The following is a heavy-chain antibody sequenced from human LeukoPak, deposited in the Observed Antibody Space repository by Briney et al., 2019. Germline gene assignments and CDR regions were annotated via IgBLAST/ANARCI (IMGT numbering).Heavy chain of an antibody. V-gene: IGHV3-7*01. CDR3: ARRPFGADY. CDR2: IKEDGTEK. Sequence: PGGSLRLSCAASGFTFSSYAMHWVRQAPGKGLQWVANIKEDGTEKYYVDSVKGRFTISRDNAKNSVYLQMNSLRVEDTAVYYCARRPFGADYWGQGTLVTVSS. J-gene: IGHJ4*02. D-gene: IGHD3-10*01. CDR1: GFTFSSYA.